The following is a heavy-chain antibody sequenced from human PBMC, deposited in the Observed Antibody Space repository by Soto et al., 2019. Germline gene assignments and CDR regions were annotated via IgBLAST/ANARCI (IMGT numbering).Heavy chain of an antibody. CDR2: INHSGST. Sequence: LSLTCAVYGGSFSGYYWSWIRQPPGKGLEWIGEINHSGSTNYNPSLKSRVTISVDTSKNQLSLRLSSVTAADTAVYYCARAEVPQWFTKGYYGMDVWGQGTTVTVSS. D-gene: IGHD2-8*01. V-gene: IGHV4-34*01. CDR3: ARAEVPQWFTKGYYGMDV. CDR1: GGSFSGYY. J-gene: IGHJ6*02.